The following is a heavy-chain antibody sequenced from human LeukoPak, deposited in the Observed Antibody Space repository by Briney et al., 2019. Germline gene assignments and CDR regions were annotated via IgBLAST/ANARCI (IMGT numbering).Heavy chain of an antibody. CDR2: ISSSSSTI. CDR3: AKDAPAVPAAFDY. V-gene: IGHV3-48*03. D-gene: IGHD2-2*01. Sequence: TGGSLRLSCAASGFTFSSYEMNWVRQAPGKGLEWVSYISSSSSTIYYADSVKGRFTISRDNAKNSLYLQMSSLRAEYRAVYYCAKDAPAVPAAFDYWGQGTLVTVSS. CDR1: GFTFSSYE. J-gene: IGHJ4*02.